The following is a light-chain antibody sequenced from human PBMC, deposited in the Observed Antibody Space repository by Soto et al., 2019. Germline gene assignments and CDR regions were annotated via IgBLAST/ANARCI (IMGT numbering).Light chain of an antibody. CDR1: SGHSNYD. CDR3: QTWGDGIAV. J-gene: IGLJ2*01. V-gene: IGLV4-69*01. CDR2: LNSDGSH. Sequence: QLVLTQSPSASASLGASVRLTCTLSSGHSNYDIAWHQLQPEKGPQYLMKLNSDGSHSKGAGIPDRFSGSSSGAERYLTISSLQSEDEADYYWQTWGDGIAVFGGGTKLTVL.